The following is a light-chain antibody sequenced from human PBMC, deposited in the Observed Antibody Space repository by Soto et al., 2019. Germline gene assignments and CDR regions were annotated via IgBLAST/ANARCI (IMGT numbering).Light chain of an antibody. CDR3: GSYTSSDTRVV. V-gene: IGLV2-14*03. CDR2: NVS. Sequence: QSVLTQPASVSASPGQSIIISCTSSSSDVGTYNFVSWYQQHPGKAPKLLLYNVSNRPSGISDRFSGSKSGNTASLTISGLQAEDEADYYCGSYTSSDTRVVFGGGTKVTVL. CDR1: SSDVGTYNF. J-gene: IGLJ2*01.